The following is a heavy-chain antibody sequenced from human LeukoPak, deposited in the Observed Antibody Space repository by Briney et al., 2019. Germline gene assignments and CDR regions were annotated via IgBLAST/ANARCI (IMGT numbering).Heavy chain of an antibody. CDR1: GYTFTSYG. Sequence: ASVKVSCKASGYTFTSYGITWVRQAPGQGLEWMGGIIPIFGTANYAQKFQGRVTITADESTSTAYMELSSLRSEDTAVYYCARRSLHGPSWYFDYWGQGTLVTVSS. V-gene: IGHV1-69*13. CDR3: ARRSLHGPSWYFDY. CDR2: IIPIFGTA. D-gene: IGHD3-10*01. J-gene: IGHJ4*02.